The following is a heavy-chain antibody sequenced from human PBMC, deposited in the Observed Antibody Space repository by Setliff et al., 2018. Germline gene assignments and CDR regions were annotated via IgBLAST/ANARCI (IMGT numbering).Heavy chain of an antibody. CDR1: GGSISSSSYY. J-gene: IGHJ4*02. Sequence: SETLSLTCTVAGGSISSSSYYWGWIRQPPGKGLEWIGIIYHSGSTNYNPSLKSLLSMSVDRSKNQFSLNLRAMTAADTAVYYCARGGGGSCWTPDSWGQGTLGNVAS. CDR2: IYHSGST. CDR3: ARGGGGSCWTPDS. V-gene: IGHV4-39*07. D-gene: IGHD6-19*01.